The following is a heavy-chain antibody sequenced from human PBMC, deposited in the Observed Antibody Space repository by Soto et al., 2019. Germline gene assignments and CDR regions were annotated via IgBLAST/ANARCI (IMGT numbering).Heavy chain of an antibody. J-gene: IGHJ6*02. D-gene: IGHD3-3*01. CDR3: TREPARPFYDFWGGYYYYYYGMDV. Sequence: LRLSCTAAGFTFGDYAMGWVRQAPGKGMVWEGFIRSRAYGGTTEYAASVKGRFTISRDDSKSIAYLQMKSLKTEDTAQYYCTREPARPFYDFWGGYYYYYYGMDVWGQGTTVTV. CDR2: IRSRAYGGTT. CDR1: GFTFGDYA. V-gene: IGHV3-49*04.